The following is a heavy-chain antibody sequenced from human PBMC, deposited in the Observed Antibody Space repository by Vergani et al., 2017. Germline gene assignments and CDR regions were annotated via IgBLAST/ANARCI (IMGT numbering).Heavy chain of an antibody. CDR2: IIPILGIA. D-gene: IGHD3-10*01. CDR1: GGTFSSYA. V-gene: IGHV1-69*04. J-gene: IGHJ6*03. CDR3: AVGAGSFVFSYYYYYMDV. Sequence: QVQLVQSGAEVKKPGSSVKVSCKASGGTFSSYAISWVRQAPGQGLEWMGRIIPILGIANYAQKFQGRVTITADKSTSTAYMELSSLRSEETAVYYCAVGAGSFVFSYYYYYMDVWGKGTTVTVSS.